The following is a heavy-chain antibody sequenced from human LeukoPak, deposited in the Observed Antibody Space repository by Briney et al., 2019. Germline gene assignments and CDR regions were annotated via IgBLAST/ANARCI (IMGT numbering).Heavy chain of an antibody. D-gene: IGHD3-10*01. V-gene: IGHV1-69*04. CDR3: ARSRGRFGELYDAFDI. CDR1: GGTFSSYA. CDR2: IIPILGIA. J-gene: IGHJ3*02. Sequence: SVKVSCKASGGTFSSYAISWVRQAPGQGLEWMGRIIPILGIANYAQKFQGRVTITADKSTSTAYMELSSLRSDDTAVYYCARSRGRFGELYDAFDIWGQGTTVTVSS.